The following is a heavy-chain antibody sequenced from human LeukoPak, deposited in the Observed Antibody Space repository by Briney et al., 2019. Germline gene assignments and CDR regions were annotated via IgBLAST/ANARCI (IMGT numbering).Heavy chain of an antibody. D-gene: IGHD1-26*01. J-gene: IGHJ6*02. CDR2: FGNSA. CDR1: GFTFNRYA. V-gene: IGHV3-23*01. CDR3: ANHGVYSGSYSMDV. Sequence: GGSLRLSCAASGFTFNRYAMSWVRQAPGKGLEWVSTFGNSAHYADSVKGRFTISRDNSKNTLYLQMNSLRADDTAVYYCANHGVYSGSYSMDVWGQGTTVIVSS.